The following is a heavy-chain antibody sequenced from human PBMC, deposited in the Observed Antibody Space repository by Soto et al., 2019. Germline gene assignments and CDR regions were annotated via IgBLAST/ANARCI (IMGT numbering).Heavy chain of an antibody. D-gene: IGHD3-10*01. V-gene: IGHV4-4*07. CDR1: GDSISSYY. CDR2: FSTTGST. J-gene: IGHJ5*02. Sequence: PSETLSLTCTVSGDSISSYYWSWIRQPAGKGLEWIGRFSTTGSTDYNPSLKSRVTVSVDTSKNQFSLKLNSVTAADTAIYFCARGAYGSGSSPNWFDPWGQGNVVTVSS. CDR3: ARGAYGSGSSPNWFDP.